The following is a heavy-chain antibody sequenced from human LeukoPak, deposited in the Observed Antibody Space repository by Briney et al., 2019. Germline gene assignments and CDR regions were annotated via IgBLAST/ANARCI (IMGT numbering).Heavy chain of an antibody. CDR1: GGSISSYY. J-gene: IGHJ6*03. CDR3: AREPHSEGAPYYYYMDV. Sequence: SETLSLTCTVSGGSISSYYWSWIRQPPGKGLEWVGYIYYSGSTNYNPSLKSRVTISVDTSKNQFSLKLSSVTAADTAVYYCAREPHSEGAPYYYYMDVWGKGTTVTVSS. CDR2: IYYSGST. V-gene: IGHV4-59*12. D-gene: IGHD1-26*01.